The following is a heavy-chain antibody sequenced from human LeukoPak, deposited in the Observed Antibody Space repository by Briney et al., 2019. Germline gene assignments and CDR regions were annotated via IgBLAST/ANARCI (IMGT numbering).Heavy chain of an antibody. CDR3: ARVGYCSSTSCRLYYFDY. CDR2: IYYSGST. D-gene: IGHD2-2*01. V-gene: IGHV4-59*01. CDR1: GGSISSYY. J-gene: IGHJ4*02. Sequence: IPSETLSLTCTVSGGSISSYYWSWIRQPPGKGLEWIGYIYYSGSTNYNPSLKSRVTISVDTSKNQFSLKLSSVTAADTAVYYCARVGYCSSTSCRLYYFDYWGQGTLVTVSS.